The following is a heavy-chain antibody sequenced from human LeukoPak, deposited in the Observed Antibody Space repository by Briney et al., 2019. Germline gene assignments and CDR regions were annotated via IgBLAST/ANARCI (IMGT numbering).Heavy chain of an antibody. J-gene: IGHJ4*02. Sequence: SGGSLRLSCAASGFIFSSYSMNWVRQAPRKGLEWVSYISSSGSTIYYADSVKGRFTISRDNAKNSLYLQMNSLRAEDTAVYYCAVLTYQLLDYYFDYWGQGTLVTVSS. CDR3: AVLTYQLLDYYFDY. CDR2: ISSSGSTI. V-gene: IGHV3-48*01. D-gene: IGHD2-2*01. CDR1: GFIFSSYS.